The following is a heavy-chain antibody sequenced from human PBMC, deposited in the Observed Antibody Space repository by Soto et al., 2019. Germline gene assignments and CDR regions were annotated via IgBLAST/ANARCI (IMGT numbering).Heavy chain of an antibody. CDR1: GFSLSTSGVG. J-gene: IGHJ5*02. CDR2: IYWDDDK. D-gene: IGHD6-13*01. CDR3: APGGGPGSNNWFDP. V-gene: IGHV2-5*02. Sequence: SGPTLVKPTPPLTLTCTFSGFSLSTSGVGVGWIRQPPGKALEWLALIYWDDDKRYSPSLKSRLTITKDTSKNQVVLTMTNMDPVDTATYYCAPGGGPGSNNWFDPWGQGTLVTVSS.